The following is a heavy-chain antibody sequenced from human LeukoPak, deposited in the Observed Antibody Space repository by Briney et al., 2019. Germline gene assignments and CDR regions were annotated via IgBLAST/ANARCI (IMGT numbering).Heavy chain of an antibody. Sequence: GGSLRLSCAASGFNFSNYYMNWVRQAPGKGLEWISSISGTSSYIFYADSLKGRFIVSRDNAKNSLFLQMNSLRAEDTAVYYCGRAGDYWGQGTLVTVSS. CDR1: GFNFSNYY. CDR3: GRAGDY. D-gene: IGHD7-27*01. V-gene: IGHV3-21*06. J-gene: IGHJ4*02. CDR2: ISGTSSYI.